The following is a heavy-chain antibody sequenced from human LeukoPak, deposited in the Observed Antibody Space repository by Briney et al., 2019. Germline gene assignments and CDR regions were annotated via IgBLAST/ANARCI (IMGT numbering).Heavy chain of an antibody. J-gene: IGHJ4*02. CDR3: ARGGNSGLGFDY. Sequence: SETLPLTCTVSGDSIFSSYWSWIRQPPGKGLEWIGYIYYSGSTNYNPSLKSRVTISVDTSKNQFSLKLSSVTAADTAVYYCARGGNSGLGFDYWGQGTLVTVSS. CDR2: IYYSGST. V-gene: IGHV4-59*01. CDR1: GDSIFSSY. D-gene: IGHD4-23*01.